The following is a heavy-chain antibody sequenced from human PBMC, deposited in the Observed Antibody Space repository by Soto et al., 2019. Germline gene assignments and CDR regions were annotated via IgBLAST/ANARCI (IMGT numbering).Heavy chain of an antibody. CDR2: IYYSGST. CDR3: ARKIYGDYEDY. CDR1: GVSISSGGNY. D-gene: IGHD4-17*01. V-gene: IGHV4-31*03. J-gene: IGHJ4*02. Sequence: VHLQESGPGLVRPSQTLSLTCTVSGVSISSGGNYWSWIRQYPGKGLELIGHIYYSGSTYYNPYLKSRVSISIDTSKNQFSLRLSSVTAADTAVYYCARKIYGDYEDYWGQGTLVTVSS.